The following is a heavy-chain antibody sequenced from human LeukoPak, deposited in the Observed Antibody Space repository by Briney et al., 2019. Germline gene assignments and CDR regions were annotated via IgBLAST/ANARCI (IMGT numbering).Heavy chain of an antibody. CDR2: ISGSGGST. CDR1: GFTFSSYA. D-gene: IGHD4-17*01. Sequence: PGGSLRLSCAASGFTFSSYAMSWVRQAPGKGLEWVSAISGSGGSTYYADSVKGRFTISRDNSKNTLYLQMNSLRAEDTAVYYCAKDSYGDYYYYYGTDVWGQGTTVTVSS. J-gene: IGHJ6*02. V-gene: IGHV3-23*01. CDR3: AKDSYGDYYYYYGTDV.